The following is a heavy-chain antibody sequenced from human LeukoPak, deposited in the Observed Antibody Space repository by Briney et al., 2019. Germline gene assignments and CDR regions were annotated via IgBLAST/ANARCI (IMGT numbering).Heavy chain of an antibody. V-gene: IGHV4-31*03. J-gene: IGHJ5*02. Sequence: SETLSLTCTVSGGSISSGGYYWNWIRQHPGKGLEWIGFIYYSGSTYHNPSLKSRVSISVDTSKNQFSLKLSSVTAADTAVYYCARDRPVTGANWFDPWGQGALVTVSS. CDR1: GGSISSGGYY. CDR3: ARDRPVTGANWFDP. CDR2: IYYSGST. D-gene: IGHD4-11*01.